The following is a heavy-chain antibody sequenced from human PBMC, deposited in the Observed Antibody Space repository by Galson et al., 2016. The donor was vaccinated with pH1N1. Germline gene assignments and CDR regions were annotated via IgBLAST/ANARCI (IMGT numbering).Heavy chain of an antibody. CDR1: GFTFDDYG. CDR3: AKSFGVMGGWCDP. D-gene: IGHD3-10*01. Sequence: SLRLSCAASGFTFDDYGMHWVRQAPGKGLEWVSGISWNSGGIAYADSVKGRFTISRDNAKNSVYLQMTSLRPEVTALYYFAKSFGVMGGWCDPWGQGTLVIVSS. J-gene: IGHJ5*02. V-gene: IGHV3-9*01. CDR2: ISWNSGGI.